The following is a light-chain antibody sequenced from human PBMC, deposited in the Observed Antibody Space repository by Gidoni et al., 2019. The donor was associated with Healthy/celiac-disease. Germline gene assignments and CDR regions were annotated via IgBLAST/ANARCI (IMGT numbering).Light chain of an antibody. J-gene: IGKJ1*01. V-gene: IGKV1-39*01. Sequence: DIQMTQSPSSLSASVGDRVTITCRASQSISSYLNWYQQKPGKVPKLLIYAASSLQGGVPSRFSGSGSGTDFTLTISSLQPEYFAMYYCQQSYSPPRTFGQGTKVEIK. CDR2: AAS. CDR3: QQSYSPPRT. CDR1: QSISSY.